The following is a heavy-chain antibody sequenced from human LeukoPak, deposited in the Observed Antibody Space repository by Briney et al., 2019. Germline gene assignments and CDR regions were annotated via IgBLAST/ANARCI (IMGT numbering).Heavy chain of an antibody. CDR3: ASLDTSMA. J-gene: IGHJ5*02. D-gene: IGHD5-18*01. CDR2: ITGNGGDT. V-gene: IGHV3-64*01. Sequence: RGSLKLSCAASGFTFSRNNMHWVRQAPGKGLEYVSSITGNGGDTYYANSVKGRFTISRDNSKNMLYLQMGSLRTEDMGVYYCASLDTSMAWGQGTLGTASS. CDR1: GFTFSRNN.